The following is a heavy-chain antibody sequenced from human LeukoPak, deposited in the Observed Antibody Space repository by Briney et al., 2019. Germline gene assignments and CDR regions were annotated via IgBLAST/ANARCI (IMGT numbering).Heavy chain of an antibody. J-gene: IGHJ4*02. D-gene: IGHD1-26*01. CDR1: GYSFPDYW. CDR3: AIRYSGSYNDY. CDR2: IYPGDSDT. Sequence: GESLKISCKGSGYSFPDYWIGWVRQMPGKGLEWMGIIYPGDSDTRYSPSFQGQVTISADKSISTAYLQWSSLKASDAAMYYCAIRYSGSYNDYWGQGTLVTVSS. V-gene: IGHV5-51*01.